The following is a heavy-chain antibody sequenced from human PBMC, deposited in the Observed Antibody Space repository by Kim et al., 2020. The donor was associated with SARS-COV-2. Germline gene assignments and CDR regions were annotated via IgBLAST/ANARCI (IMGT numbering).Heavy chain of an antibody. D-gene: IGHD3-22*01. Sequence: GGSLRLSCTGSGFTFGDYAMSWFRQPPGKGLEWVGFIRSKANGGTTEHAASVKGRFTISRDDSKSIAYLQMNSLETEDTAVYYCTRDRGYYDSSGYVRYFDLWGRGTLVTVSS. J-gene: IGHJ2*01. CDR2: IRSKANGGTT. V-gene: IGHV3-49*03. CDR3: TRDRGYYDSSGYVRYFDL. CDR1: GFTFGDYA.